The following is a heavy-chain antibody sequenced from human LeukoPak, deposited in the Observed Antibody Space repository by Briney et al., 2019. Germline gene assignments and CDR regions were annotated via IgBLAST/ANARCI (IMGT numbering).Heavy chain of an antibody. CDR2: IYYSGST. J-gene: IGHJ5*02. Sequence: SETLSLTCTVSGGPISSYYWSWIRQPPGKGLEWIGYIYYSGSTNYNPSLKSRVTISVDTSKNQFSLKLSSVTAADTAVYYCARVGVNPHGWFDPWGQGTLVTVSS. CDR1: GGPISSYY. V-gene: IGHV4-59*01. CDR3: ARVGVNPHGWFDP. D-gene: IGHD3-10*01.